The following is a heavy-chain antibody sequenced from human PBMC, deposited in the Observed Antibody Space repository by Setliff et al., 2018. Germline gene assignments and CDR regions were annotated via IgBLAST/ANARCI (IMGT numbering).Heavy chain of an antibody. Sequence: GASVKVSCKASGYTFTRNGINWVRQAPGQGLEWMGWISVYNGNTHYAQKFQGRVTMTTDTSTTTAYMDLRSLRSDDTAVYYCASSVDYYDRSGYPYAMDVWGQGTAVTAP. D-gene: IGHD3-22*01. CDR2: ISVYNGNT. J-gene: IGHJ6*02. CDR1: GYTFTRNG. V-gene: IGHV1-18*01. CDR3: ASSVDYYDRSGYPYAMDV.